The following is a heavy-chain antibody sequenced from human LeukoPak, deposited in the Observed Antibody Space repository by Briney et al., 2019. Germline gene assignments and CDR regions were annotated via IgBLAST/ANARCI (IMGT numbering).Heavy chain of an antibody. CDR3: AREPYT. V-gene: IGHV4-30-2*01. Sequence: SQTLSLTWAVSGVSISSGGYAWRWLRQPPGKGLEWIVYIYHSGSTYSTPSLTSRVTISVDRSKNQFSLKLSSVTAADTAVYYCAREPYTWGQGTMVTVSS. J-gene: IGHJ3*01. CDR2: IYHSGST. CDR1: GVSISSGGYA.